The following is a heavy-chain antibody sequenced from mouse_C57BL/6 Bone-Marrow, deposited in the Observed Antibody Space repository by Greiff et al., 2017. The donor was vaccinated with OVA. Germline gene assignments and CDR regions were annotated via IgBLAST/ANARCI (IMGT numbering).Heavy chain of an antibody. D-gene: IGHD4-1*01. Sequence: DVMLVESGGGLVKPGGSLKLSCAASGFTFSSYAMSWVRQTPEKRLEWVATISDGGSYTYYPDNVKGRFTISRDNAKNNLYLQMSHLKSEDTAMYYCARANWGFAYWGQGTLVTVSA. V-gene: IGHV5-4*03. CDR1: GFTFSSYA. CDR2: ISDGGSYT. CDR3: ARANWGFAY. J-gene: IGHJ3*01.